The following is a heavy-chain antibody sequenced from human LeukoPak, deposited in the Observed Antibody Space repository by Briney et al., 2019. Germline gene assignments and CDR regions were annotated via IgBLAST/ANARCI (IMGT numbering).Heavy chain of an antibody. CDR2: ISAYNGNT. CDR3: ARGIIVGAITDAFDI. CDR1: GFTFTSYG. V-gene: IGHV1-18*01. J-gene: IGHJ3*02. Sequence: RASVKVSCKASGFTFTSYGISWVRQAPGQGLEWMGWISAYNGNTNYAQKLQGRVTMTTDTSTSTAYMELRSLRSDDTAVYYCARGIIVGAITDAFDIWGQGTMVTVSS. D-gene: IGHD1-26*01.